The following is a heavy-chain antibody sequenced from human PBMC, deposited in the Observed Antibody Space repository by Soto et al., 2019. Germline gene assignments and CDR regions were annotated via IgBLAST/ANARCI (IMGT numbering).Heavy chain of an antibody. V-gene: IGHV5-51*01. CDR2: IYPGDSDT. Sequence: GESLKISCKGSGYSFTNYCIGWVLQMPWKGLEWMGIIYPGDSDTRYSPSFQGQVTISADKSISTAYLQWSSLKAWDTAMYYCARVGVATSGNYYNYGMDVWGQGTTVTVSS. D-gene: IGHD5-12*01. CDR3: ARVGVATSGNYYNYGMDV. J-gene: IGHJ6*02. CDR1: GYSFTNYC.